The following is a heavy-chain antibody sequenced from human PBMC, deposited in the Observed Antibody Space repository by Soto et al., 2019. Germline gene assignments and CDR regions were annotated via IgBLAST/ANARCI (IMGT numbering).Heavy chain of an antibody. D-gene: IGHD2-2*01. CDR3: AREGGYCSSASWLGGYYYYGMDV. J-gene: IGHJ6*02. CDR2: IIPIFGTA. V-gene: IGHV1-69*01. Sequence: QVQLVQSGAEVKKPGSSVKVSCKASGGTFSSYAISGVRQAPGQGLEWMGGIIPIFGTANYAQKFQGRVTITADDPTSTAYMERSSLISEGTAVYYCAREGGYCSSASWLGGYYYYGMDVWGQGTTVTVSS. CDR1: GGTFSSYA.